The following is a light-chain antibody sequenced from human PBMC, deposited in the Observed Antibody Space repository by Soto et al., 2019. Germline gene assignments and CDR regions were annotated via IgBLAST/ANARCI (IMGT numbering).Light chain of an antibody. J-gene: IGLJ2*01. Sequence: QPVLTQPPSVSGAPGQRVTISCTGSSSNIGAGYDVHWYQQLPGTAPKLLIYYNSNRPSGVPDRFSGSKSGTSASLAITGLQAEDEADYYCQSHDSSLSGWVFGGGTKVTVL. CDR2: YNS. CDR3: QSHDSSLSGWV. CDR1: SSNIGAGYD. V-gene: IGLV1-40*01.